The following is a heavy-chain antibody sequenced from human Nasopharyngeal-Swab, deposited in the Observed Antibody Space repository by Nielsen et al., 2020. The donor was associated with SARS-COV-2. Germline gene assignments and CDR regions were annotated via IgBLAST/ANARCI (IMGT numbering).Heavy chain of an antibody. CDR2: VYANGNA. J-gene: IGHJ3*02. V-gene: IGHV4-61*02. Sequence: SETLSLTCSVSCGAITSDSHYWTWIRQPAGKGLEWTGRVYANGNANYNPSLKSRVAISVDTSKNQFSLEVYSVTAADTAMYYCTRSWEYTEAGFDIWGPGTLVTVSS. CDR1: CGAITSDSHY. CDR3: TRSWEYTEAGFDI. D-gene: IGHD6-6*01.